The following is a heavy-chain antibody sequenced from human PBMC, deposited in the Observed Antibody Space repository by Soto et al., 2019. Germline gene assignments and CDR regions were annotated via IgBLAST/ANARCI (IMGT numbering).Heavy chain of an antibody. J-gene: IGHJ4*02. Sequence: EVQPVESGGGLVQPGGSLRLSCAASGFTVSSNHMSWVRQAPGKGLEWVSLIYSGGSTYYADSVKGRFTFSRDNSQNTLYLQMNSLRAEDTAVYYCAGPGEQHRYWGQGTLVTVSS. CDR2: IYSGGST. D-gene: IGHD3-16*01. V-gene: IGHV3-66*01. CDR1: GFTVSSNH. CDR3: AGPGEQHRY.